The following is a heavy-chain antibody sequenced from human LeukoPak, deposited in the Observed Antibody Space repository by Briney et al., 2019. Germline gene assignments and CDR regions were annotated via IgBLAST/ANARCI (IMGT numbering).Heavy chain of an antibody. CDR2: ISPYNGNT. CDR1: DYTFRSYG. J-gene: IGHJ4*02. V-gene: IGHV1-18*01. Sequence: GASVKVSCKHSDYTFRSYGSSWVRQAPGQGLEWMGWISPYNGNTNYAQRFQGRVTMTTDTSTSTAYMELRSLRFDDTAVYYCARDGGYIDYWGRGTLVTVSS. CDR3: ARDGGYIDY.